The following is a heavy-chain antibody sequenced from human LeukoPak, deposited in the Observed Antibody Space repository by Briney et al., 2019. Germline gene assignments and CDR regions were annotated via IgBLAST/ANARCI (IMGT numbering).Heavy chain of an antibody. Sequence: SETLSLTCTVSGGSISSGDYYWSWIRQPPGKGLEWIGYIYYSGSTYYNPSLKSRVTISVDTAQNQFALKMNSVTAPYTAVIYWAKRGGSSPFEAWGQGTLVPVAS. CDR1: GGSISSGDYY. CDR3: AKRGGSSPFEA. CDR2: IYYSGST. V-gene: IGHV4-30-4*08. J-gene: IGHJ5*02. D-gene: IGHD3-16*01.